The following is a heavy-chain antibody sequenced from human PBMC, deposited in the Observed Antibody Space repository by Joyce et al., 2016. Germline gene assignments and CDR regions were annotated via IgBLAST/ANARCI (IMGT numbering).Heavy chain of an antibody. CDR3: VRVRQSGNINDY. CDR2: ITPIFATA. Sequence: QMQLVQSGAEVKKPGSSVKVSCRAFGGTRSGYAISWVRQAPGQGLVWMGGITPIFATAKYAQKFQTRLTITADKSTNTAYMELSSLRSEDTAIYYCVRVRQSGNINDYWGQGTQVTVSS. V-gene: IGHV1-69*06. J-gene: IGHJ4*02. CDR1: GGTRSGYA.